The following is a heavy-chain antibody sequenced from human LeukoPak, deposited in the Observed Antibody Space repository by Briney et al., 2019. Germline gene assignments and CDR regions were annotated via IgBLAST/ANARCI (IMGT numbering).Heavy chain of an antibody. CDR2: IYPSDSDT. D-gene: IGHD1-1*01. Sequence: GESLKISCKTSGYSFTSYWIGWVRQMPGKGPEWMGIIYPSDSDTRYSPSFQGQVTISADRSITTAYLQWSSLKASDTAIYYCARRLKISQGGTTDYWGQGTLVTVSS. CDR3: ARRLKISQGGTTDY. J-gene: IGHJ4*02. CDR1: GYSFTSYW. V-gene: IGHV5-51*01.